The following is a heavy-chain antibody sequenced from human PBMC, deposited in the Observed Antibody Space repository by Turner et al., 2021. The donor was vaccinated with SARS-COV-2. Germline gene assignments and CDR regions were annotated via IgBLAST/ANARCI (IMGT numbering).Heavy chain of an antibody. D-gene: IGHD5-18*01. CDR2: ISWISGSI. Sequence: EVQLVEYGGGLVQPGRSLRRSCAASGFTFEDYAMNWVRQAPGKGLEWVSGISWISGSIGYADSVKGRFTISRDNAKNSLYLQMNSLRAEDTALYSCAKGSGYSYELGFDYWGQGTLVTVSS. V-gene: IGHV3-9*01. CDR3: AKGSGYSYELGFDY. CDR1: GFTFEDYA. J-gene: IGHJ4*02.